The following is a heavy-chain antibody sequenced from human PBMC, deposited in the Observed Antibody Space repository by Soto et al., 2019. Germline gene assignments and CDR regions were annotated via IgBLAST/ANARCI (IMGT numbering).Heavy chain of an antibody. D-gene: IGHD2-2*01. CDR3: ARDFVEVPSALYYSEH. CDR1: GYSISRDY. V-gene: IGHV1-46*01. Sequence: ASVKVSCKGSGYSISRDYMDWVRQAPGQGLEWMGIINPSGGSTSYAQNFQGRVTLTIDTSTSTVYMQLSGLRSEDTAVYCCARDFVEVPSALYYSEHWGQGTLVTVSS. J-gene: IGHJ4*02. CDR2: INPSGGST.